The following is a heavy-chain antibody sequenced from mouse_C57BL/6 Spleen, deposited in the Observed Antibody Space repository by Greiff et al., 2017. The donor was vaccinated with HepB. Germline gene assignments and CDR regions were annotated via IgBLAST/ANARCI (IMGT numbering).Heavy chain of an antibody. J-gene: IGHJ4*01. CDR1: GYTFTGYW. Sequence: QVQLKESGAELLKPGASVKLSCKATGYTFTGYWIEWVKQRPGHGLEWIGEILPGSGSTNYNEKFKGKATFTADTSSNPAYMQLSSLTAEDSAIYYRARRGYDDAMDYWGQGTSVTVSS. D-gene: IGHD2-2*01. CDR2: ILPGSGST. V-gene: IGHV1-9*01. CDR3: ARRGYDDAMDY.